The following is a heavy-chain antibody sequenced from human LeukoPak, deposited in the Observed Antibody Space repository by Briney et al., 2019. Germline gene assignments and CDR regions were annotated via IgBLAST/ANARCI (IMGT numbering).Heavy chain of an antibody. J-gene: IGHJ6*03. CDR2: INTNTGNP. D-gene: IGHD4-17*01. V-gene: IGHV7-4-1*02. CDR3: AREIYGDYAPNRNYYYYYYMDV. CDR1: GYTFTSYA. Sequence: GASVTVSCKASGYTFTSYAMNWVRQAPGQGLEWMGWINTNTGNPTYAQGFTGRFVFSLDTSVSTAYLQISSLKAEDTAVYYCAREIYGDYAPNRNYYYYYYMDVWGKGTTVTVSS.